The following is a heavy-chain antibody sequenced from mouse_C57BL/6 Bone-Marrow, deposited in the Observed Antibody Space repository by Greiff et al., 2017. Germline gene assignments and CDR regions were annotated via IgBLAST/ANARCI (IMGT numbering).Heavy chain of an antibody. D-gene: IGHD2-2*01. J-gene: IGHJ1*03. CDR3: ARRAGDGYGWYFDV. Sequence: QVTLKESGPGILQSSQTLSLTCSFPGFSLSTSGMGVSWIRQPSGKGLEWLAHIYWDDDKRYNPSLKSRLTISKDTSRNQVFLKITSVDTADTATYYCARRAGDGYGWYFDVWGTGTTVTVSS. V-gene: IGHV8-12*01. CDR2: IYWDDDK. CDR1: GFSLSTSGMG.